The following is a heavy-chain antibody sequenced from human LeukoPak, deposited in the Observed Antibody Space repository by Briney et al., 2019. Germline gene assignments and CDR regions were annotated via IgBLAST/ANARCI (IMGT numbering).Heavy chain of an antibody. CDR1: EFTFGDHA. D-gene: IGHD5-12*01. J-gene: IGHJ6*02. Sequence: GGSLRLSCTGSEFTFGDHALSWVRRAPGKGLEWVGLIRNEAFGWASEYAASVEGRFSISRDNSKSIAYLQMNSLQTEDTAVYYCTRGGIVATIGYGMDVWGQGTTVTVSS. V-gene: IGHV3-49*04. CDR2: IRNEAFGWAS. CDR3: TRGGIVATIGYGMDV.